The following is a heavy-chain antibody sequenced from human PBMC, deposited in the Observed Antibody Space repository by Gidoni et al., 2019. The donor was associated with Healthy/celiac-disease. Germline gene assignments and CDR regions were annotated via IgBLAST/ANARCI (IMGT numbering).Heavy chain of an antibody. D-gene: IGHD1-1*01. CDR1: GFTFSDYY. V-gene: IGHV3-11*01. CDR3: ARDGRTVQPLWYYGMDV. CDR2: MSSSGSTI. Sequence: QVQLVVSGGGLVKPGGSLRLSCSASGFTFSDYYMSWIRQAPGKGLEWVSYMSSSGSTIYYADSVKGRFTISRDNAKNSLYLQMNSLRAEDTAVYYCARDGRTVQPLWYYGMDVWGQGTTVTVSS. J-gene: IGHJ6*02.